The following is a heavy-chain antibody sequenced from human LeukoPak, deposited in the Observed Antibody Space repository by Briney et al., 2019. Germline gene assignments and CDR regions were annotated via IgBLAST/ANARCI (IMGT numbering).Heavy chain of an antibody. Sequence: GGSLRLSCAASGFTFSNYWMHWVRQAPGKGLVWVSRINNDGSNTVYADSVKGRFTISRDSAKNTLYLQMNSLRADDTAVYYCARGLYGPDYWGQGTLVTVSP. CDR3: ARGLYGPDY. V-gene: IGHV3-74*01. D-gene: IGHD3-16*01. CDR1: GFTFSNYW. J-gene: IGHJ4*02. CDR2: INNDGSNT.